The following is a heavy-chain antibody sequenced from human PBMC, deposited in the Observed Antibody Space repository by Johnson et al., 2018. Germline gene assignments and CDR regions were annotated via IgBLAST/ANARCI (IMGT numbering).Heavy chain of an antibody. Sequence: QVQLVQSGAEVKKPGSSVKVSCKASGGTFSNYAINWVRQAPGQGLEWVGGILPFFATANYAQKFEGRVTITADKFTSTAYMELSSLRSEDTAVDYCAGCSSWGADCYYWFAPWGQGTLGTVCS. CDR2: ILPFFATA. J-gene: IGHJ5*02. CDR3: AGCSSWGADCYYWFAP. D-gene: IGHD2-21*02. V-gene: IGHV1-69*06. CDR1: GGTFSNYA.